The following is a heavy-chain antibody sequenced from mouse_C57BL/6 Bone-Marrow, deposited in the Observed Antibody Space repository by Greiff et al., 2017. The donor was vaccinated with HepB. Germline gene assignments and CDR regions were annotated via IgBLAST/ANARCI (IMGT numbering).Heavy chain of an antibody. CDR1: GYTFTEYT. D-gene: IGHD1-1*01. J-gene: IGHJ1*03. V-gene: IGHV1-62-2*01. CDR2: FYPGSGSI. CDR3: ARHWGKNYGSSYWYFDV. Sequence: QVQLQQSGAELVKPGASVKLSCKASGYTFTEYTIHWVKQRSGQGLEWIGWFYPGSGSIKYNEKFKDKATLTADKSSSTVYMELSRLTSEDSAVYFCARHWGKNYGSSYWYFDVWGTGTTVTVSS.